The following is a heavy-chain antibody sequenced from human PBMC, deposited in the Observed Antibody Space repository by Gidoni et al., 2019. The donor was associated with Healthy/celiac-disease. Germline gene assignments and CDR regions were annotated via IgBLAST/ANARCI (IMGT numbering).Heavy chain of an antibody. Sequence: EVPLLESGGGLVQPGGSLRLSCAASGFTFSSYAMSWVRQAPGKGLEWVSAISGSGGSTYYADSVKGRFTISRDNSKNTLYLQMNSLRAEDTAVYYCAKGIYSSSWGVEYFQHWGQGTLVTVSS. CDR3: AKGIYSSSWGVEYFQH. D-gene: IGHD6-13*01. J-gene: IGHJ1*01. CDR1: GFTFSSYA. V-gene: IGHV3-23*01. CDR2: ISGSGGST.